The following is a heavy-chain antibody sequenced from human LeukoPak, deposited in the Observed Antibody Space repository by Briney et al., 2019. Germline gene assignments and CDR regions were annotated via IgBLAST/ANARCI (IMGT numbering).Heavy chain of an antibody. CDR2: ISCRGGRT. D-gene: IGHD2-2*02. CDR3: ARDLYTSSSGVV. Sequence: GGSLRLSCAASGFTFSTYAMTWVRQAPGRGLEWVSVISCRGGRTTYADSLKGRFTISRDNSESTLYLQMNSLRAEDTAVYYCARDLYTSSSGVVWGKGTTVTVSS. J-gene: IGHJ6*04. V-gene: IGHV3-23*01. CDR1: GFTFSTYA.